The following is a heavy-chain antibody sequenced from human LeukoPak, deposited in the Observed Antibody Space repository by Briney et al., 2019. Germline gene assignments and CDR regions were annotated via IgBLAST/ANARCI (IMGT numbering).Heavy chain of an antibody. J-gene: IGHJ3*02. V-gene: IGHV5-51*01. Sequence: GQSLKISCKGSGYSFTNYWNGWVRQMPGKGLEWMGIIYPRDSDTRYSPSFQGQVTISADKSISTAYLQWSSLKASDTAMYFCARLGYYGSGTFGLPDAFDIWGQGTMVTVSS. CDR3: ARLGYYGSGTFGLPDAFDI. CDR2: IYPRDSDT. D-gene: IGHD3-10*01. CDR1: GYSFTNYW.